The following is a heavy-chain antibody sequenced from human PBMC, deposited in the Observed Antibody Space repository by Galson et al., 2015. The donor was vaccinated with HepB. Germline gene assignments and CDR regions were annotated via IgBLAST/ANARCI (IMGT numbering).Heavy chain of an antibody. D-gene: IGHD3-10*01. CDR2: ISYDGSNK. CDR3: ARDKKNGSGSFAISGWFDPWGYYDLDAFDI. J-gene: IGHJ3*02. CDR1: GFTFSSYG. V-gene: IGHV3-30*03. Sequence: SLRLSCAASGFTFSSYGMHWVRQAPGKGLEWVAVISYDGSNKYYADSVKGRFTISRDNSKNTLYLQMNSLRAEDTAVYYCARDKKNGSGSFAISGWFDPWGYYDLDAFDIWGQGTMVTVSS.